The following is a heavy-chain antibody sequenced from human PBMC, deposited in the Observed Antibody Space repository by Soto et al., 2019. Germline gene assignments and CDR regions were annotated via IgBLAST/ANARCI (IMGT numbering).Heavy chain of an antibody. D-gene: IGHD6-13*01. CDR1: GFTFSSYG. CDR3: AKDGIAAAGTEYFDY. CDR2: ISYDGSNK. V-gene: IGHV3-30*18. J-gene: IGHJ4*02. Sequence: LRLSCAASGFTFSSYGMHWVRQAPGKGLEWVAVISYDGSNKYYADSVKGRFTISRDNSKNTLYLQMNSLRAEDTAVYYCAKDGIAAAGTEYFDYWGQGTLVTVSS.